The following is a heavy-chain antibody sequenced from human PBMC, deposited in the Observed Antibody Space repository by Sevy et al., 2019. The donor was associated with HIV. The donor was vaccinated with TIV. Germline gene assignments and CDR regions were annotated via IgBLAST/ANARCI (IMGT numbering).Heavy chain of an antibody. CDR2: IVVGSGNT. CDR1: GFTFTSSA. CDR3: AARYCTNGVCYIGGFFDY. V-gene: IGHV1-58*01. J-gene: IGHJ4*02. D-gene: IGHD2-8*01. Sequence: ASVKVSCKASGFTFTSSAVQWVRQARGQRLEWIGWIVVGSGNTNYAQKFQERVTITRDMSTSTAYMELSSLRSEDTAVYYCAARYCTNGVCYIGGFFDYWGQGTLVTVSS.